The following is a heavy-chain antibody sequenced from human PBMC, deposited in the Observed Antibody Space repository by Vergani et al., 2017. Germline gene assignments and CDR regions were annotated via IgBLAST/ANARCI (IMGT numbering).Heavy chain of an antibody. J-gene: IGHJ4*02. Sequence: QVQLQESGPGLVKPSQTLSLTCTVSGGSISSGSYYWSWIRQPAGKGLEWIGRIYTSGSTNYNPSLKSRVTISVDPSKNQFSLKLRSVTLADTAVYYCARTIGHCSNSNCYNLAYWGQGTLVTVSS. CDR1: GGSISSGSYY. CDR3: ARTIGHCSNSNCYNLAY. D-gene: IGHD2-2*02. CDR2: IYTSGST. V-gene: IGHV4-61*02.